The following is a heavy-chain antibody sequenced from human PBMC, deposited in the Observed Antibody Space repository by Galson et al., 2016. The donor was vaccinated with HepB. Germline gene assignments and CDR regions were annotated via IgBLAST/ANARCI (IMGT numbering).Heavy chain of an antibody. CDR1: GFVVSSTY. Sequence: SLRLSCAASGFVVSSTYMAWVRQAPGRGLECVSLLYRDGFTYYADSVKGRFTISRDNSKNTFYLQMNSLRADDTAVYYCARDGRQDRGSFLDYWGQGTLVTVSS. V-gene: IGHV3-66*01. CDR2: LYRDGFT. J-gene: IGHJ4*02. CDR3: ARDGRQDRGSFLDY. D-gene: IGHD6-6*01.